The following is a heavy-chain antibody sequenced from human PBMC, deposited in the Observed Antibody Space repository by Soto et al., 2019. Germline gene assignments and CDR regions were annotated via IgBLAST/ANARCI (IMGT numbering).Heavy chain of an antibody. CDR2: IYYSWST. J-gene: IGHJ6*02. V-gene: IGHV4-31*03. CDR3: ARGSYDIYYGMDV. D-gene: IGHD3-9*01. Sequence: PSETLSLTCTVSGGSISSCGYYWSWIRQHPGKGLEWIGYIYYSWSTYYNPSLKSRVTISVDTSKNQFSLKLSSVTAADTAVYYCARGSYDIYYGMDVWGQGTPVPVSS. CDR1: GGSISSCGYY.